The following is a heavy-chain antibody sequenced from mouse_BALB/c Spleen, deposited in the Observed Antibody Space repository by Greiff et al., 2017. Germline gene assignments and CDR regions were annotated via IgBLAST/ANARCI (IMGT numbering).Heavy chain of an antibody. Sequence: EVMLVESGGGLVKPGGSLKLSCAASGFTFSSYAMSWVRQTPEKRLEWVASISSGGSTYYPDSVKGRFTISRDNARNILYLQMSSLRSEDTAMYYCARGEGDDGDYWGQGTSVTVSS. CDR1: GFTFSSYA. CDR2: ISSGGST. J-gene: IGHJ4*01. CDR3: ARGEGDDGDY. D-gene: IGHD2-13*01. V-gene: IGHV5-6-5*01.